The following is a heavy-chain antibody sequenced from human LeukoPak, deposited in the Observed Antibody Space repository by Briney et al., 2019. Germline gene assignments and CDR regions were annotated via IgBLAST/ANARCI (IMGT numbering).Heavy chain of an antibody. D-gene: IGHD3-10*01. Sequence: RGSLVLSCAASGFTFSNYAMSWVRQTPGKGLGWVSTISDSGASTYYADSVKGRFTISRDNSKNTLYLQMNSLRDEHTAVYYCAKVPSSDYGAGRPPFMDVWGQGTTV. CDR2: ISDSGAST. CDR3: AKVPSSDYGAGRPPFMDV. J-gene: IGHJ6*02. V-gene: IGHV3-23*01. CDR1: GFTFSNYA.